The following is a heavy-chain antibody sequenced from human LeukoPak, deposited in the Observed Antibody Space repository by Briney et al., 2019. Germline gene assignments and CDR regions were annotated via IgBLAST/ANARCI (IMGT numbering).Heavy chain of an antibody. D-gene: IGHD2-2*01. CDR3: ARETSCSSTSCRIYYYYYYMDV. CDR1: GRPISSYY. Sequence: PSDPVSLLCTVWGRPISSYYWSGIRQPAGKGLEWIGRYYTCGSTNYNPSLKSRVTMSVDTSKNQFSLKLSSVTAADTAVYYCARETSCSSTSCRIYYYYYYMDVWGKGTTVTVSS. V-gene: IGHV4-4*07. J-gene: IGHJ6*03. CDR2: YYTCGST.